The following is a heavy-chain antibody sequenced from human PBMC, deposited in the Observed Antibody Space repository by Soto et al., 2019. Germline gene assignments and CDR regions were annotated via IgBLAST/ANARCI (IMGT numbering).Heavy chain of an antibody. J-gene: IGHJ4*02. D-gene: IGHD6-6*01. V-gene: IGHV3-7*01. CDR1: GFTFKNNW. CDR3: ARDLSSSSAH. CDR2: IAQDGSGE. Sequence: EVQLVESGGGLVQPGGSLRLSCVGSGFTFKNNWMSWVRQAPGKGLEWVAMIAQDGSGERYVDSVRGRFTISSDNAKNSLYLQMDSLRSDDTGVYYCARDLSSSSAHWGQGTLVTVSS.